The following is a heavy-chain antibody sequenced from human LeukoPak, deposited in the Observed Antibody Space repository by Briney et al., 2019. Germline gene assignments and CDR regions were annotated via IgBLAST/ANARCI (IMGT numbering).Heavy chain of an antibody. CDR1: GFSFSNYA. V-gene: IGHV3-30*18. D-gene: IGHD3-10*01. CDR2: ISYDGSNK. Sequence: PGGSLRLSCAASGFSFSNYAIHWVRQAPGKGLEWVAIISYDGSNKYYGDSVKGRFTISRDNSKNTLYLENKSLRAEDTAVYFCAKEEGPYGSGSRYMNGMDVWGQGTTVTVSS. CDR3: AKEEGPYGSGSRYMNGMDV. J-gene: IGHJ6*02.